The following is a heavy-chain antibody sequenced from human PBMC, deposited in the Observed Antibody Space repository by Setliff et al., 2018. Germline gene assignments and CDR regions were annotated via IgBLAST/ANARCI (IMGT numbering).Heavy chain of an antibody. CDR1: GYTFTSYD. CDR3: ARAVGYCSGGSCYKGDDY. J-gene: IGHJ4*02. V-gene: IGHV1-8*02. CDR2: MNSNSGNT. Sequence: GASVKVSCKASGYTFTSYDINWVRQATGQGLEWMGWMNSNSGNTGYAQKFQGRVTMTRNTSISTAYMELSSLRSEDTAVYYCARAVGYCSGGSCYKGDDYWGQGTLVTVSS. D-gene: IGHD2-15*01.